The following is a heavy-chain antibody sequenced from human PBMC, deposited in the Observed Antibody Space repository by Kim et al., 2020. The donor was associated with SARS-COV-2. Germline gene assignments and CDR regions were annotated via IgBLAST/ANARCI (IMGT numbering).Heavy chain of an antibody. CDR1: GGSVSSGSYY. Sequence: SETLSLTCTVSGGSVSSGSYYWSWIRQPPGKGLEWIGYIYYSGSTNYNPSLKSRVTISVDTSKNQFSLKLSSVTAADTAVYYCARSHYYGSGSYLFGWFDPWGQGTLVTVSS. V-gene: IGHV4-61*01. J-gene: IGHJ5*02. CDR2: IYYSGST. D-gene: IGHD3-10*01. CDR3: ARSHYYGSGSYLFGWFDP.